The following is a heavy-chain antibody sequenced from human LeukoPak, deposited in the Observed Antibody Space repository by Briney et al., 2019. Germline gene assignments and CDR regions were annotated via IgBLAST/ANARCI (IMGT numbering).Heavy chain of an antibody. V-gene: IGHV1-46*01. CDR1: GFTFSSYW. CDR2: INPSGGST. CDR3: ARGRDGYNFDY. J-gene: IGHJ4*02. D-gene: IGHD5-24*01. Sequence: GGSLRLSCAASGFTFSSYWMHWVRQAPGQGLEWMGIINPSGGSTSYAQKFQGRVTMTRDMSTSTVYMELSSLRSEDTAVYYCARGRDGYNFDYWGQGTLVTVSS.